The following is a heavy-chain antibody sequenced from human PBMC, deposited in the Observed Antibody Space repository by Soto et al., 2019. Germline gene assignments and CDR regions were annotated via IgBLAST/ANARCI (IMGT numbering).Heavy chain of an antibody. CDR1: GGTFSSYA. Sequence: QVQLVQSGAEVKKPGSSVKVSCKASGGTFSSYAISWVRQAPGQGLEWMEGIIPIFGTANYAQKFQGRVTITADESTSTAYMELSSLRSEDTAVYYCARYCISTSCYSYYYYGMDVWGQGTTVTVSS. D-gene: IGHD2-2*01. J-gene: IGHJ6*02. CDR3: ARYCISTSCYSYYYYGMDV. CDR2: IIPIFGTA. V-gene: IGHV1-69*12.